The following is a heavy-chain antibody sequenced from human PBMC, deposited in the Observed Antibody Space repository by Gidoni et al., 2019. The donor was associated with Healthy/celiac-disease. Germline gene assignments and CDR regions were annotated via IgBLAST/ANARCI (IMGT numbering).Heavy chain of an antibody. CDR3: ASSATAAGTDFDY. CDR1: GFTFSSYA. Sequence: QVQLVESGGGVVQPGRSLRLSCAASGFTFSSYAMHWVRQAPGKGLEWVAVISYDGSNKDDADYVKGRVTISRDKSKNTLYLQMNSLRAEDTAGYYCASSATAAGTDFDYWGQGTLVTVSS. V-gene: IGHV3-30-3*01. D-gene: IGHD6-13*01. CDR2: ISYDGSNK. J-gene: IGHJ4*02.